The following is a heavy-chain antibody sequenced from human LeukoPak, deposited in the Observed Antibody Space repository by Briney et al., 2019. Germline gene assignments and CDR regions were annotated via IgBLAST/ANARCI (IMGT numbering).Heavy chain of an antibody. J-gene: IGHJ4*02. Sequence: PGGSLRLSCAASGFTFSSYGMHWVRQAPGKGLEWVAVISYDGSNKYYADSVKGRFTTSRDNSKNTLYLQMNSLRAEDTAVYYCAKSLQLWLFKGSIDYWGQGTLVTVSS. CDR3: AKSLQLWLFKGSIDY. CDR2: ISYDGSNK. D-gene: IGHD5-18*01. CDR1: GFTFSSYG. V-gene: IGHV3-30*18.